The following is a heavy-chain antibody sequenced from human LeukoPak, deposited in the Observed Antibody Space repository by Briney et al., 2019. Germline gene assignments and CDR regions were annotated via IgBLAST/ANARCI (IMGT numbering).Heavy chain of an antibody. CDR2: INPKSGGT. CDR1: GYTFTGYY. CDR3: AREVGLKVTGTTGFDY. V-gene: IGHV1-2*02. Sequence: GASVKVSCKASGYTFTGYYMHWVRQAPGQGLEWMGWINPKSGGTNYAQKFQGRVTMTRDTSISTAYMELSRLRSDDTAVYYCAREVGLKVTGTTGFDYWGQGTLVTASS. J-gene: IGHJ4*02. D-gene: IGHD1-20*01.